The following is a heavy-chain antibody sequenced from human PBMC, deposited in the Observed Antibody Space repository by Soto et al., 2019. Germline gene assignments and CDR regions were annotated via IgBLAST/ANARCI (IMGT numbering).Heavy chain of an antibody. CDR3: ARKRLPGTRWSEFDP. J-gene: IGHJ5*02. D-gene: IGHD1-1*01. Sequence: QVQLVESGGGVVQPGGSLRLSCAASGFTFSSYGMHWVRQAPGKGLEWVALIWYDGGNKYYADSVKGRFTISRDNSKNTLFLQMDSLRADDTAVYYCARKRLPGTRWSEFDPWGQGTLVTVSS. CDR1: GFTFSSYG. CDR2: IWYDGGNK. V-gene: IGHV3-33*01.